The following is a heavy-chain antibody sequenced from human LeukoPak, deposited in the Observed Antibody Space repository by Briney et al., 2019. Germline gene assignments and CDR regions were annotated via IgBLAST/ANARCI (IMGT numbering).Heavy chain of an antibody. CDR1: GFTISSHW. CDR3: ARSNAMGV. V-gene: IGHV3-7*01. J-gene: IGHJ6*02. Sequence: GGSLRLSCAASGFTISSHWMTWVRQASGKGLEWVANINQDGGERYYVDSVKGRFTISRDNAKNSLSLQMNSLRAEDTAVYYCARSNAMGVWGQGTTVAVSS. CDR2: INQDGGER.